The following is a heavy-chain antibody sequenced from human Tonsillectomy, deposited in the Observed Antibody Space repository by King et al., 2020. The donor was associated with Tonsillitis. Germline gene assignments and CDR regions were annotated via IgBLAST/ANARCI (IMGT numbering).Heavy chain of an antibody. D-gene: IGHD6-13*01. Sequence: VQLVESGGGLVQPGRSLRLSCAASEFSFVDYAMHWVRQAPGKGLEWVSGISWNSGSIGYADSVKGRFTISRDNAKNSLYLQMNSLRAEDTALYYCAKDRGLIASGGSLGDAMDVWGQGTTVTVSS. CDR1: EFSFVDYA. J-gene: IGHJ6*02. V-gene: IGHV3-9*01. CDR3: AKDRGLIASGGSLGDAMDV. CDR2: ISWNSGSI.